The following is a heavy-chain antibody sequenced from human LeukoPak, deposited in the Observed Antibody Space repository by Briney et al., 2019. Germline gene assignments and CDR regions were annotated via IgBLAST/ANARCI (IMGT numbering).Heavy chain of an antibody. CDR3: AHVYVIGKTYYDFWSGYYFDY. Sequence: FGPPLVKHTQTLTLTCTFSGFSLSTSGVGVGLIRQPPPNALEPLSLTYWDDDKRTSPSLKSRLTITKDTSKTQVVLKMTNMDPVDTATYYCAHVYVIGKTYYDFWSGYYFDYWGQGTLVTVSS. V-gene: IGHV2-5*02. D-gene: IGHD3-3*01. CDR1: GFSLSTSGVG. CDR2: TYWDDDK. J-gene: IGHJ4*02.